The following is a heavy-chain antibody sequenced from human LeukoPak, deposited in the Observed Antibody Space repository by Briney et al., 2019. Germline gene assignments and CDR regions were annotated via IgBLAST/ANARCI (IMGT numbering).Heavy chain of an antibody. CDR1: GYTFTSYG. V-gene: IGHV1-8*02. CDR3: ARGRKKILVRGVGPLNWFDP. Sequence: ASVKVSCKASGYTFTSYGISWVRQATGQGLEWMGWMNPNSGNTGYAQKFQGRVTMTRNTSISTAYMELSSLRSEDTAVYYCARGRKKILVRGVGPLNWFDPWGQGTLVTVSS. D-gene: IGHD3-10*01. CDR2: MNPNSGNT. J-gene: IGHJ5*02.